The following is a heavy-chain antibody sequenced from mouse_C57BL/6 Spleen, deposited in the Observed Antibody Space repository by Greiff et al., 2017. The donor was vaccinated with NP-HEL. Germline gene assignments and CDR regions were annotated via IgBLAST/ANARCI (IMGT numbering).Heavy chain of an antibody. CDR2: IYPGDGDT. V-gene: IGHV1-82*01. CDR3: ARSDYYYGSSYFDY. CDR1: GYAFSSSW. D-gene: IGHD1-1*01. J-gene: IGHJ2*01. Sequence: VQLKESGPELVKPGASVKISCKASGYAFSSSWMNWVKQRPGKGLEWIGRIYPGDGDTNYNGKFKGKATLTADKSSSTAYMQLSSLTSEDSAVYFCARSDYYYGSSYFDYWGQGTTLTVSS.